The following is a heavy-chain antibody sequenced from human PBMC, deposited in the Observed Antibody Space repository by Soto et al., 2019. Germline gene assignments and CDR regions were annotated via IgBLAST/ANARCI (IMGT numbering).Heavy chain of an antibody. CDR1: GYTFTSYN. Sequence: QVQLVQSGAEVKKPGASVKVSCKASGYTFTSYNMHWVRQAPGQGLEWVGMINPLGFSTTYAQKFRGRFTKTRDTSTNTVYMELKKLRSDATAVYYCARAAGRFGSLYWFDPWGQGTLVTVSP. CDR3: ARAAGRFGSLYWFDP. CDR2: INPLGFST. D-gene: IGHD3-10*01. J-gene: IGHJ5*02. V-gene: IGHV1-46*01.